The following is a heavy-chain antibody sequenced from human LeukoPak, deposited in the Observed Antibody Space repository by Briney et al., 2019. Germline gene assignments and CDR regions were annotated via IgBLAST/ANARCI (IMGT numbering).Heavy chain of an antibody. V-gene: IGHV4-34*01. D-gene: IGHD3-16*01. CDR2: INPRGST. Sequence: TSETLSLTCGVYGGSFSGYYWSWIRQPPGKGLEWIGEINPRGSTNYNPSLKSRVTLSADTSKNQFSLTLNSVTAADTAVYYCASPGGGPTDYWGQGTLVTVSS. J-gene: IGHJ4*02. CDR3: ASPGGGPTDY. CDR1: GGSFSGYY.